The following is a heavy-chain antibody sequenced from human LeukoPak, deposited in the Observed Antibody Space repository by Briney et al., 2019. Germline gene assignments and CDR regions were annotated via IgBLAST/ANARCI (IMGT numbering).Heavy chain of an antibody. V-gene: IGHV3-20*04. J-gene: IGHJ5*02. D-gene: IGHD2-2*01. Sequence: GGSLRLSCTAPGFKFDDYHMSWVRQVPGKGLEWVSGITWNGDKTGYADSVRGRFAISRDNTKKSLYLQMSSLRAEDTALYYCARDPFCCSSTGCYCEDWIDPWGPGTLVTVSS. CDR1: GFKFDDYH. CDR2: ITWNGDKT. CDR3: ARDPFCCSSTGCYCEDWIDP.